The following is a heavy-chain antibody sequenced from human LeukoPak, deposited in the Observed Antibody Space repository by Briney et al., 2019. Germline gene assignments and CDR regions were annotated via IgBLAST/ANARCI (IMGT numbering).Heavy chain of an antibody. J-gene: IGHJ3*02. CDR3: ARPYYDSSGYRSNAFDI. CDR1: GGSFSGHY. Sequence: SETLSLTCAVYGGSFSGHYWSWIRQPPGKGLEWIGEINHSGSTNYNPSLKSRVTISVDTSKNQFSLKLSSVTAADTAVYYCARPYYDSSGYRSNAFDIWGQGTMVTVSS. V-gene: IGHV4-34*01. CDR2: INHSGST. D-gene: IGHD3-22*01.